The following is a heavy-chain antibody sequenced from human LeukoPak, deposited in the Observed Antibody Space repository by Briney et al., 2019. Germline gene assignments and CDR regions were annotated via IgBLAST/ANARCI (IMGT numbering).Heavy chain of an antibody. D-gene: IGHD3-9*01. CDR1: GDSISSNNYY. J-gene: IGHJ4*02. CDR2: MFYGGST. CDR3: VTTHFDILTASYYFDF. Sequence: PSETLSLTCTVSGDSISSNNYYWGWVRQPPGKGLEWIGSMFYGGSTYSSPSLKSRVTISVDTSKNQISLELSSVTAADTAVYYCVTTHFDILTASYYFDFWGQGTLVTVSS. V-gene: IGHV4-39*01.